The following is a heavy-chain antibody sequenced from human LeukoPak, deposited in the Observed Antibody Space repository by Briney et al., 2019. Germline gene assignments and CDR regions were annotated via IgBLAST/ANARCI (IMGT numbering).Heavy chain of an antibody. Sequence: SVKVSCKASGGTFSNYDVSWVRQAPGQGLEWMGRISLIFGTTNYAQNFQGRVTITTDESTSTAYMGLSSLRSEDTAVYYCARGDSSGYSDDVFDIWGQGTMVTVSS. J-gene: IGHJ3*02. V-gene: IGHV1-69*05. CDR2: ISLIFGTT. CDR1: GGTFSNYD. D-gene: IGHD3-22*01. CDR3: ARGDSSGYSDDVFDI.